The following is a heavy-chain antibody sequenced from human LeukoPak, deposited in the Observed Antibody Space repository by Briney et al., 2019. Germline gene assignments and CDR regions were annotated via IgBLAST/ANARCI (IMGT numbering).Heavy chain of an antibody. Sequence: PGGSLRLSCAASGFTFSSYAMSWVRQAPGKGLEWVSAISGSGGSTYYADSVKGRFTISRDNSKNTLYLQMNSLRAEDTAVYYYAKKGSGYEDGMDVWGQGTTVTVSS. V-gene: IGHV3-23*01. CDR3: AKKGSGYEDGMDV. J-gene: IGHJ6*02. CDR2: ISGSGGST. CDR1: GFTFSSYA. D-gene: IGHD6-25*01.